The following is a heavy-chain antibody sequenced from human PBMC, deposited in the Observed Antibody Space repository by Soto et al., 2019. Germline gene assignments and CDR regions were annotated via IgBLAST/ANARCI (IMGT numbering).Heavy chain of an antibody. J-gene: IGHJ6*02. D-gene: IGHD4-4*01. CDR1: GGSVSSGSYY. CDR3: ARTSCTTTACQAHGIDV. CDR2: IYYSGTT. V-gene: IGHV4-61*01. Sequence: QVQLQESGPGLLKPSETLSLTCTVSGGSVSSGSYYWTWIRQPPGKGLEWLGYIYYSGTTNYNPPLKSRITISVDTSGNQFSLKLSSVTAADTAVYFCARTSCTTTACQAHGIDVWGQGTTVTVSS.